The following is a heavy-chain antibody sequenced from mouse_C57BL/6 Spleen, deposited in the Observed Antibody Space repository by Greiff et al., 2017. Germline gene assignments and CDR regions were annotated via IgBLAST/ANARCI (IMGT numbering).Heavy chain of an antibody. Sequence: VQLQQPGAELVMPGASVKLSCTASGYTFTSYWMHWVKQRPGQGLEWIGEIDPSDSYSNYNHKFKGKSTLTVYKSSSTAYMQLRSLTSEASAVSSCARGDDGYYSWFAYWGQGTLVTVSA. J-gene: IGHJ3*01. V-gene: IGHV1-69*01. CDR3: ARGDDGYYSWFAY. D-gene: IGHD2-3*01. CDR2: IDPSDSYS. CDR1: GYTFTSYW.